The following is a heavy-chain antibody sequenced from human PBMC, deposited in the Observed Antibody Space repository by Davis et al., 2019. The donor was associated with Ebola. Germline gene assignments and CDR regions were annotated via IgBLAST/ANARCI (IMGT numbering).Heavy chain of an antibody. Sequence: PSVKVSCKASGYTFTSYYMHWVRQAPGQGLEWMGIINPSVGSTSYAQKFQGRVTMTRDTSTSTVYMELSSLRSEDTAMYYCATSIVVVVAATTGGEAFDIWGQGTMVTVSS. CDR3: ATSIVVVVAATTGGEAFDI. V-gene: IGHV1-46*01. CDR2: INPSVGST. D-gene: IGHD2-15*01. CDR1: GYTFTSYY. J-gene: IGHJ3*02.